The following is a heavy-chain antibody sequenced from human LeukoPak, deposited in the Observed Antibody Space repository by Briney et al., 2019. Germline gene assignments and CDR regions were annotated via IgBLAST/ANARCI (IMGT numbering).Heavy chain of an antibody. CDR1: GFTFSSYG. V-gene: IGHV3-30*02. J-gene: IGHJ4*02. CDR2: IRYDGSNK. CDR3: VKDQRPYYSFDY. D-gene: IGHD3-10*01. Sequence: PGGSLRLSCAASGFTFSSYGMHWVRQAPGKGLEWVAFIRYDGSNKYYADSVKGRFTISRDNSKNTLYLQMNSLRAEDTAVYYCVKDQRPYYSFDYWGQGTLVTVSS.